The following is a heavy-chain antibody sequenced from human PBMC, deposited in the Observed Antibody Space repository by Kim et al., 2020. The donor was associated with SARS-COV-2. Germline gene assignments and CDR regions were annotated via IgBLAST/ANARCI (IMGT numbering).Heavy chain of an antibody. CDR3: AREETGYFDY. V-gene: IGHV4-31*02. CDR2: GGA. Sequence: GGAYQNQTLRSRVTISVDTSKNQFSLKLSSVTAADTAVYYGAREETGYFDYWGQGTLVTVSS. J-gene: IGHJ4*02.